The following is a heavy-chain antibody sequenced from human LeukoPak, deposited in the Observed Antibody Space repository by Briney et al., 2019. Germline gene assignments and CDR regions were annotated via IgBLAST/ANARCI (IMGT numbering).Heavy chain of an antibody. V-gene: IGHV3-23*01. CDR1: GFTFSSHA. CDR2: ISDSADT. D-gene: IGHD4-17*01. J-gene: IGHJ6*03. CDR3: AKDGRWPTTDVYYYYYYMDV. Sequence: GGSLRLSCAASGFTFSSHAMSWVRQAPGKGLEWVSLISDSADTYYADSVKGRFTISRDNSKNTLYLQMNSLRAEDTAVYYCAKDGRWPTTDVYYYYYYMDVWGKGTTVTVSS.